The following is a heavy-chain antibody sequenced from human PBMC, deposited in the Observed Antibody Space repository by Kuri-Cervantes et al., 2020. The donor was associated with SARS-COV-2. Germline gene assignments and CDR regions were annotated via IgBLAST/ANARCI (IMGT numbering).Heavy chain of an antibody. Sequence: GESLKISCAASGFTFSDYYMSWVRQAPGKGLEWVANIKQDGSEKYYVDSVKGRFTISRDNAKNSLYLQMNSLRAEDTAVYYCAKIFGVVIGYFDYWGQGTLVTVSS. J-gene: IGHJ4*02. CDR2: IKQDGSEK. CDR3: AKIFGVVIGYFDY. CDR1: GFTFSDYY. D-gene: IGHD3-3*01. V-gene: IGHV3-7*01.